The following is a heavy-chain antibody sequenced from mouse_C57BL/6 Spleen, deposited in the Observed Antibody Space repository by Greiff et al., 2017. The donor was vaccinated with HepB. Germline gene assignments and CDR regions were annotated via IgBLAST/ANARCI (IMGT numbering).Heavy chain of an antibody. D-gene: IGHD3-2*02. CDR3: ARGDSSGPYAMDD. J-gene: IGHJ4*01. Sequence: QVQLQQPGAELVRPGSSVKLSCKASGYTFTSYWMDWVKQRPGQGLEWIGNIYPSDSETHYNQKFKDKATLTVDKSSSTAYMQLSSLTSEDSAVYYCARGDSSGPYAMDDWGQGTSVTVSS. CDR1: GYTFTSYW. V-gene: IGHV1-61*01. CDR2: IYPSDSET.